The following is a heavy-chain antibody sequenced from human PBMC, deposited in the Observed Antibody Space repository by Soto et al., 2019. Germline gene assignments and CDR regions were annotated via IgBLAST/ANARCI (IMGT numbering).Heavy chain of an antibody. V-gene: IGHV4-39*01. J-gene: IGHJ5*02. D-gene: IGHD3-10*01. Sequence: SETLSLTCTVSGGSISSSSYYWGWIRQPPGKGLEWIGSIYYSGSTYYNPSLKSRVTISVDTSKNQFSLKLSSVTAADTAVYYCARHTPNYYGSGRAEWFDPWGQGTLVTVSS. CDR3: ARHTPNYYGSGRAEWFDP. CDR1: GGSISSSSYY. CDR2: IYYSGST.